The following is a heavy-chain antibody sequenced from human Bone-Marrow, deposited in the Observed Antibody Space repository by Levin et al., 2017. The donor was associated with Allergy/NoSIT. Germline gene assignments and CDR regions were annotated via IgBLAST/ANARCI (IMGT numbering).Heavy chain of an antibody. Sequence: GGSLRLSCAASGFTFSNYAMTWVRQGPGKGLDWVSAISDTSVFSYYADSVKGRFTISRDNSKNTLFLQMNNLRGDDTAVYYCAMRPHGTAVNTGTHYDFWGQGTMVTVSS. D-gene: IGHD1-26*01. J-gene: IGHJ3*01. CDR2: ISDTSVFS. CDR1: GFTFSNYA. V-gene: IGHV3-23*01. CDR3: AMRPHGTAVNTGTHYDF.